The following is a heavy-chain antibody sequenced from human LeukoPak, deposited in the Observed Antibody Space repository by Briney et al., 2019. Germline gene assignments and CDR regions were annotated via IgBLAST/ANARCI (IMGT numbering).Heavy chain of an antibody. D-gene: IGHD1-26*01. CDR1: GASISSSSYYY. CDR2: IFYSGAS. CDR3: ARLRGGSYAPDAYFYYGMDV. Sequence: SETLSLTCTVSGASISSSSYYYWGWIRQPPGKGLEWIGNIFYSGASYYNPSLKSRVTISVDTSKNQFSLKLRSVTASDTAVYYCARLRGGSYAPDAYFYYGMDVWGQGTTVIVSS. J-gene: IGHJ6*02. V-gene: IGHV4-39*01.